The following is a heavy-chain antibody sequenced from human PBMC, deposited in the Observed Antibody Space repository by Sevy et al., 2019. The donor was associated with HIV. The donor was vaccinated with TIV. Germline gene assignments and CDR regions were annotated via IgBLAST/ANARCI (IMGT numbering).Heavy chain of an antibody. CDR2: INTYDGNT. Sequence: ASVKVSCKASGYTFSSYGISWVRQAPGQGLEWMGWINTYDGNTKYAQKVQGRVALTTDTSTGTAYMEVGSLGSDDTSVYYCAKGAHPQRSNSWYDYWGQGTLVTVSS. CDR1: GYTFSSYG. D-gene: IGHD6-13*01. V-gene: IGHV1-18*01. J-gene: IGHJ4*02. CDR3: AKGAHPQRSNSWYDY.